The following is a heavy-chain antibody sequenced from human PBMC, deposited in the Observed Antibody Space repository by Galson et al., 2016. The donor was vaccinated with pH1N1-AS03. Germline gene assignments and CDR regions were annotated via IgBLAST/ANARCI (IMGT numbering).Heavy chain of an antibody. V-gene: IGHV4-59*08. J-gene: IGHJ6*02. Sequence: TLSLTCTVSGGSINSYYWSWFRQTPGKGLEWIGQIYYNGDNLYNPSLRGRVTISLDTSMTQFSLRLSSVTAAATAVYYGGGHLRSSYSMDVWGQGTTVTVSS. CDR2: IYYNGDN. CDR1: GGSINSYY. CDR3: GGHLRSSYSMDV. D-gene: IGHD2-15*01.